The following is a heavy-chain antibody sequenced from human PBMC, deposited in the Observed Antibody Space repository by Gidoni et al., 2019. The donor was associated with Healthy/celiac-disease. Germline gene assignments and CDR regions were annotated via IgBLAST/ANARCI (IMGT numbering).Heavy chain of an antibody. J-gene: IGHJ4*02. D-gene: IGHD5-12*01. CDR1: GYSFTSYW. CDR3: ARHGGTYVEMATKSPVHDY. CDR2: IDPSDSYT. V-gene: IGHV5-10-1*03. Sequence: EVQLVQSGAEVKTPGESLRISCKGSGYSFTSYWISWVRQMPGKGLEWMGRIDPSDSYTNYSPSFQGHVTISADKSISTAYLQWSSLKASDTAMYYCARHGGTYVEMATKSPVHDYWGQGTLVTVSS.